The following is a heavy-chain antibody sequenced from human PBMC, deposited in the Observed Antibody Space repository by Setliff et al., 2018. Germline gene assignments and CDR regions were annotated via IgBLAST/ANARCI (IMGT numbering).Heavy chain of an antibody. Sequence: SGGSLRLSCAASGFTFDDFGMSWVRQAPGKGLEWVSGINWNGGRIGYADSVKGRFTISRDNAKNSLYLQMNSLRAEDTALYYCAREGDSGWYGGGIDYWGQGILVTVSS. J-gene: IGHJ4*02. CDR2: INWNGGRI. V-gene: IGHV3-20*04. CDR1: GFTFDDFG. D-gene: IGHD6-19*01. CDR3: AREGDSGWYGGGIDY.